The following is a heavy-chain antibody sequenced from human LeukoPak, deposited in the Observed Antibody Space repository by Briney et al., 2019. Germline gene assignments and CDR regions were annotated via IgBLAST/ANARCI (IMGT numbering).Heavy chain of an antibody. V-gene: IGHV1-69*05. CDR3: ARDRTVVTPRLGFTPYY. Sequence: ASVKVSCKASGGTFSSYAISWVRQAPGQGLEWMGGIIPIFGTANYAQKFQGRVTITTDESTSTAYMELSSLRSEDTAVYYCARDRTVVTPRLGFTPYYWGQGTLVTVSS. CDR1: GGTFSSYA. CDR2: IIPIFGTA. J-gene: IGHJ4*02. D-gene: IGHD4-23*01.